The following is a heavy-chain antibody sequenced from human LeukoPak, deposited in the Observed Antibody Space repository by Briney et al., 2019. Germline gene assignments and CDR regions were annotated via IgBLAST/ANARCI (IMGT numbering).Heavy chain of an antibody. D-gene: IGHD2-15*01. CDR3: APKVVGSTPFDY. V-gene: IGHV3-23*01. Sequence: GGSLRLSCAASGFTFANYAMNWVRQAPGKGLEWVSSISGSGGNTYYADSVKGRFTISRDNSKNTLYLQMNRLRAEDTAVYYCAPKVVGSTPFDYWGQGTLVTVSS. J-gene: IGHJ4*02. CDR2: ISGSGGNT. CDR1: GFTFANYA.